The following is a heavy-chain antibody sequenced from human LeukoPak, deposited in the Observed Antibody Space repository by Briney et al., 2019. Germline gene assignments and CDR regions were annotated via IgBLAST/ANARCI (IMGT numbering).Heavy chain of an antibody. CDR1: GDSISSSSYY. CDR2: ISYSGST. D-gene: IGHD2-2*01. J-gene: IGHJ4*02. V-gene: IGHV4-39*01. Sequence: PSETLSLTRTVSGDSISSSSYYWGWIRQSPGKGLEWLGTISYSGSTYYHQSLKSRVTISVDTSKNQFSLKLSSVTAADTAVYYCARKMRYCSSTNCQYPTVDYWGQGTLVTVSS. CDR3: ARKMRYCSSTNCQYPTVDY.